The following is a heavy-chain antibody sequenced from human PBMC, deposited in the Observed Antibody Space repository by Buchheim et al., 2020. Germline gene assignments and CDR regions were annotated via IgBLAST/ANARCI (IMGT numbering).Heavy chain of an antibody. CDR2: ISYDGSNK. D-gene: IGHD3-22*01. CDR1: GFTFSSYA. Sequence: QVQLVESGGGVVQPGRSLRLSCAASGFTFSSYAMHWVRQAPGKGLEWVAVISYDGSNKYYADSVKGRFTISRDNSKNKLYLQMNSLRAEDTAVYYCARVECYDSSGCSLGMDVWGQGTT. V-gene: IGHV3-30-3*01. CDR3: ARVECYDSSGCSLGMDV. J-gene: IGHJ6*02.